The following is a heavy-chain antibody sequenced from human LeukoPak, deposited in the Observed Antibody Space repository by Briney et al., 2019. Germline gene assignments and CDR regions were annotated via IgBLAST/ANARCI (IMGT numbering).Heavy chain of an antibody. CDR3: AKHPKPDYSSGWSFDY. CDR2: ISGSGGST. V-gene: IGHV3-23*01. Sequence: PGGSLRLSCAASGFTFSSCAMSWVRQAPGKGLEWVSVISGSGGSTYYADSVKGRFTISRDNSKSTLYLQMNSLRAEETAVYYCAKHPKPDYSSGWSFDYWGQGTLVTVSS. CDR1: GFTFSSCA. D-gene: IGHD6-19*01. J-gene: IGHJ4*02.